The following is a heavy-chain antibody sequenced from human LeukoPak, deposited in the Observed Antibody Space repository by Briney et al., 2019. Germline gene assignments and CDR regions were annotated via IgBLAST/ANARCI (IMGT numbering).Heavy chain of an antibody. D-gene: IGHD6-13*01. V-gene: IGHV3-20*04. CDR2: INWNGGST. CDR1: GFTFDDYG. J-gene: IGHJ4*02. CDR3: VRFRGYSSSWYGPKAFDY. Sequence: PGGSLRLSCAASGFTFDDYGMSWVRQAPGKGLEWVSGINWNGGSTGYEDSVKGRFTISRDNAKNSLYLQMNSLRAEDTALYYCVRFRGYSSSWYGPKAFDYWGQGTLVTVSS.